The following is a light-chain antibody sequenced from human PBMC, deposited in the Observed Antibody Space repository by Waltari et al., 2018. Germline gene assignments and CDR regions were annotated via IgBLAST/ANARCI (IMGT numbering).Light chain of an antibody. V-gene: IGLV2-23*02. J-gene: IGLJ2*01. CDR1: SSDVGAYNF. CDR3: CSYAGTSTVI. Sequence: QSALTQPASVSGSPGQSITISCTGTSSDVGAYNFVSWYQQHHGKAPKFMIYDVSKRPSGVANRFSGSKSGNTASLTISGLQAEDEADYYCCSYAGTSTVIFGGGTKLTVL. CDR2: DVS.